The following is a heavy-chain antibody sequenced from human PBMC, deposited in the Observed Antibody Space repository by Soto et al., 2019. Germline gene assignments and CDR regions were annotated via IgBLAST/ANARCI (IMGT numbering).Heavy chain of an antibody. V-gene: IGHV1-3*01. CDR1: GYTFTSYA. CDR2: INAGNGNT. Sequence: ASVKVSCKASGYTFTSYAMHWVRQAPGQRLEWMGWINAGNGNTKYSQKFQGRVTITRDTSASTAYMELSSLRSEDTAVYYCARSPPKGTLEWLTNWFDPWGQGTLVTVSS. CDR3: ARSPPKGTLEWLTNWFDP. D-gene: IGHD3-3*01. J-gene: IGHJ5*02.